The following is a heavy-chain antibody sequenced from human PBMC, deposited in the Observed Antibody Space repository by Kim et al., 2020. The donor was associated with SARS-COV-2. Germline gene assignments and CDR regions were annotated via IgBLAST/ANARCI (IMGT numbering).Heavy chain of an antibody. J-gene: IGHJ4*02. CDR2: VYYSGST. CDR1: GGSISRNSYN. CDR3: ARHVEGYCSGDSCYTDY. V-gene: IGHV4-39*01. D-gene: IGHD2-15*01. Sequence: ETLSLTCTVSGGSISRNSYNWGWIRQPPGKGLEWIGSVYYSGSTYYNPSLKSRVTISVDTSKNQFSLKLSSVTAADTAVYYCARHVEGYCSGDSCYTDYWGQGTLVTVSS.